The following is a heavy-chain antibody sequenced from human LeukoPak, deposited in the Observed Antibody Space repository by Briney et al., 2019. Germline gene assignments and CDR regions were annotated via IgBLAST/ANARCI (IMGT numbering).Heavy chain of an antibody. CDR1: GYTFTSYG. CDR3: ARVLSVGGEYSPEYYYYMDV. Sequence: GASVKVSCKASGYTFTSYGISWVRQAPGQGLEWMGWISAYNGNTNYAQKLQGRVTMTTDTSTSTAYMELRSLRSDDTAVYYCARVLSVGGEYSPEYYYYMDVWGKGTTVTVSS. D-gene: IGHD3-10*01. V-gene: IGHV1-18*01. J-gene: IGHJ6*03. CDR2: ISAYNGNT.